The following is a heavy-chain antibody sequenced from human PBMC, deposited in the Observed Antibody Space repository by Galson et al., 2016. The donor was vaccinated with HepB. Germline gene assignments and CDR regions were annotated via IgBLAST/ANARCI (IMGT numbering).Heavy chain of an antibody. D-gene: IGHD2/OR15-2a*01. CDR3: ASGGGVIRPVSAY. V-gene: IGHV3-48*03. CDR2: ISRSGSST. CDR1: GFIFGSFE. Sequence: SLRLSCAASGFIFGSFEMNWVRQAPGQGLEWLSFISRSGSSTYYADSVKGRFTISRDNAKNSLYLQMNSLKVEDTAVYYCASGGGVIRPVSAYRGQGTLVTVSS. J-gene: IGHJ4*02.